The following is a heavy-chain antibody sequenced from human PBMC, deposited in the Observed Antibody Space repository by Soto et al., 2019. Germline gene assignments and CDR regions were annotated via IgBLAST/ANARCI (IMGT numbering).Heavy chain of an antibody. CDR3: ARWDHDYGYLDV. Sequence: QVQLQQSGPGLVKPSQTLSLTCDISGDSVSSNRGAWTWIRQSPSRGLEWLGRTYYRSKWYNEYGLSVKSRITITADTCKNQFSLQLNSVTPEDAAVYYCARWDHDYGYLDVWGLGTTVTVSS. J-gene: IGHJ6*02. CDR1: GDSVSSNRGA. D-gene: IGHD4-17*01. CDR2: TYYRSKWYN. V-gene: IGHV6-1*01.